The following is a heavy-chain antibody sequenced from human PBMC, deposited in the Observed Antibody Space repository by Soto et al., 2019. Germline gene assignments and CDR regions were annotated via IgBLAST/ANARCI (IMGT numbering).Heavy chain of an antibody. D-gene: IGHD4-4*01. CDR1: GGSVTSYY. CDR3: ARETDYTQIASYHYGLDV. CDR2: LYYSGST. J-gene: IGHJ6*02. Sequence: PSETLSLTCTVSGGSVTSYYWSWIRQPPGKGMEWIGYLYYSGSTSYNPSLKSRVTVSVDMSKNQFSLTLTSVTAADTAVYYCARETDYTQIASYHYGLDVWGEGTTVTVS. V-gene: IGHV4-59*02.